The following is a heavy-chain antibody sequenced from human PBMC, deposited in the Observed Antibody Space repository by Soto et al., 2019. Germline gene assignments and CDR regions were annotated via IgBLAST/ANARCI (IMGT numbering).Heavy chain of an antibody. CDR2: ISAYKGNT. Sequence: ASVKVSCKASGFTFTNYGISWVRQAPGQGLEWMGWISAYKGNTNYAQKFQGRVTMTTDTSTSTAYLELRSLRSDDMAVYFCASRSGQLPYYFDYWGQGTQVTVSS. CDR1: GFTFTNYG. D-gene: IGHD6-6*01. J-gene: IGHJ4*02. V-gene: IGHV1-18*03. CDR3: ASRSGQLPYYFDY.